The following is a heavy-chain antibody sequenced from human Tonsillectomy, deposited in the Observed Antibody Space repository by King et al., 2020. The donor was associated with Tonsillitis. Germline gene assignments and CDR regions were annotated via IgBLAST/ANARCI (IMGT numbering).Heavy chain of an antibody. D-gene: IGHD6-19*01. V-gene: IGHV1-18*04. Sequence: VQLVESGAEVKKPGASVKVSCKASGYTFTSYGVNWVRQAPGQGLEWMGWGSGYNGNTNYAQKLQGRVTMTTDTSTSTAYMELRTLRSDDTAVYYCARDTGIAVPGYFGYWGQGTLVTVSS. J-gene: IGHJ4*02. CDR2: GSGYNGNT. CDR3: ARDTGIAVPGYFGY. CDR1: GYTFTSYG.